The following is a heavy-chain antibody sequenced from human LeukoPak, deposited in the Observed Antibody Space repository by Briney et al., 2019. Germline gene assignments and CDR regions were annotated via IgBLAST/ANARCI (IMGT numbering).Heavy chain of an antibody. J-gene: IGHJ6*02. Sequence: GGSLRLSCAASGFTFRQYAMSWVRQAPGKGLEWVSGISGSGDDTYYTDSVKGRFTISRDNSNNTMYLQMNNLRSEDTAVYFCVRDYYGSGTYQGNYYCGMDVWGHGTTVTVSS. CDR2: ISGSGDDT. V-gene: IGHV3-23*01. CDR3: VRDYYGSGTYQGNYYCGMDV. CDR1: GFTFRQYA. D-gene: IGHD3-10*01.